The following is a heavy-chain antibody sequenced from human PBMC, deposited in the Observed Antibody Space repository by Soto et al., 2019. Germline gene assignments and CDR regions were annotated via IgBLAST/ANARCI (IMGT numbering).Heavy chain of an antibody. CDR2: INSDGSST. CDR3: VRGASLNFDY. CDR1: GFTFSSYW. Sequence: PGGSLRLSCAASGFTFSSYWMHWVRQAPGEGLVWVSRINSDGSSTSYADSVKGRFTISRDNAKNTLYLQMNSLRAEDTAVYYCVRGASLNFDYWGQGTLVTVSS. V-gene: IGHV3-74*01. D-gene: IGHD1-26*01. J-gene: IGHJ4*02.